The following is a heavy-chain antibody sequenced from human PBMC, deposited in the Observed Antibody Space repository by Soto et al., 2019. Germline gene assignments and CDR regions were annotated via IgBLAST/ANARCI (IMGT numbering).Heavy chain of an antibody. Sequence: GESLKISCKGSGYSFTSYWIGWVRQMPGKGLEWMGIIYPGDSDTRYSPSFQGQVTISADKSISTAYLQWSSLKASGTAMYYCARLFAYYYDSSGYYLNWFDPWGQGTLVTVSS. D-gene: IGHD3-22*01. CDR2: IYPGDSDT. V-gene: IGHV5-51*01. J-gene: IGHJ5*02. CDR3: ARLFAYYYDSSGYYLNWFDP. CDR1: GYSFTSYW.